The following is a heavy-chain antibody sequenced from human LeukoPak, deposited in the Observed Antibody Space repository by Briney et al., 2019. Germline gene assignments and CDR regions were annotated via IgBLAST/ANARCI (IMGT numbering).Heavy chain of an antibody. J-gene: IGHJ4*02. CDR1: GFTFSNYW. D-gene: IGHD4-17*01. CDR2: INRDGRST. V-gene: IGHV3-74*01. Sequence: GSLRLSCAASGFTFSNYWMHWVRQAPGKGLVWVSRINRDGRSTNYADSVKGRFTIPRDNAKNTLFLQMNSLRAEDTAVYYCALPLRDGDFYFDYWGQGALVSVTS. CDR3: ALPLRDGDFYFDY.